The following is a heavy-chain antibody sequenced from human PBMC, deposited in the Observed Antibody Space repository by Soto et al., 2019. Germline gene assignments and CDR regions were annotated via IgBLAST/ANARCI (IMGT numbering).Heavy chain of an antibody. D-gene: IGHD3-16*01. V-gene: IGHV1-69*01. Sequence: QEQLVQSGAEVKKPGSSVKVSCKDSGGLFSSYAISWVRQAPGQGLEWMGGIIPVFDTPFYAQKFQGRVTITADESTNTAYMELSSLRSEDTAMYYCARGDSPYVWFNEFWGPGALVTVSS. CDR1: GGLFSSYA. J-gene: IGHJ1*01. CDR2: IIPVFDTP. CDR3: ARGDSPYVWFNEF.